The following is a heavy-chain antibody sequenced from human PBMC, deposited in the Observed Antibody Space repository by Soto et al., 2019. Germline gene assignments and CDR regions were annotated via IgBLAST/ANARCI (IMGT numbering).Heavy chain of an antibody. J-gene: IGHJ3*02. V-gene: IGHV4-61*01. CDR2: IDYSGRS. D-gene: IGHD4-4*01. CDR1: GGSVSSSSFY. CDR3: ARSGQYAFDI. Sequence: SETLSLTCTVSGGSVSSSSFYLRWIRQPPGKGLEWIGYIDYSGRSKYNPSLKSRVTMSVDTSKNQFSLRLKSVTAADTAVFFCARSGQYAFDIWGKGTMVTVSS.